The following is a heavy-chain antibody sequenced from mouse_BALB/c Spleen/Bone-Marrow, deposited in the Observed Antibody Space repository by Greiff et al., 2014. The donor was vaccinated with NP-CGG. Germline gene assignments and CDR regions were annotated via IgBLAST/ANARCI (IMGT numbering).Heavy chain of an antibody. CDR1: GYAFTRDN. D-gene: IGHD2-12*01. CDR3: ARELSRAMDY. Sequence: VQLKESGPELVKPGASVKVSCKASGYAFTRDNMYWVKQSHGKRLEWIGYIDPYSGGTNYNQKFKGKATLTVDKSSSTAYMHLNSLTSEDSAVYYCARELSRAMDYWGQGTSVTVSS. CDR2: IDPYSGGT. V-gene: IGHV1S135*01. J-gene: IGHJ4*01.